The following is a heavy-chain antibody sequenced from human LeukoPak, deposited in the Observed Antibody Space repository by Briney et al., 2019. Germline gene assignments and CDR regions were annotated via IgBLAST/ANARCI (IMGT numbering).Heavy chain of an antibody. Sequence: ASVKVSCKASGYTFTSYAMNWVRQAPGQRLEWMGWINAGNGNTKYSQKFQGRVTITRDTSASTAYMELSSLRSEDTAVYYCARVTMIVDSPLGYWGQGTLVTVSS. V-gene: IGHV1-3*01. CDR3: ARVTMIVDSPLGY. CDR1: GYTFTSYA. J-gene: IGHJ4*02. CDR2: INAGNGNT. D-gene: IGHD3-22*01.